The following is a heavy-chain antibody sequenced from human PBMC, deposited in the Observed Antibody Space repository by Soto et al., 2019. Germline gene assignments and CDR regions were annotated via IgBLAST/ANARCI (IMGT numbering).Heavy chain of an antibody. D-gene: IGHD3-22*01. Sequence: SETLSLTCAVYGGSFSCYYWSWIRQPPGKGLEWIGEINHSGSTNYNPSLKSRVTISVDTSKNQFSLKLSSVTAADTAVYYCARDAAXNYYDSSGYYRPDAFDIWGQGTMVTVSS. V-gene: IGHV4-34*01. J-gene: IGHJ3*02. CDR3: ARDAAXNYYDSSGYYRPDAFDI. CDR2: INHSGST. CDR1: GGSFSCYY.